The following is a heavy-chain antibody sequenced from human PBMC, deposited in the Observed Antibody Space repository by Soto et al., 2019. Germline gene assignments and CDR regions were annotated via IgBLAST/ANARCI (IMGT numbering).Heavy chain of an antibody. V-gene: IGHV6-1*01. J-gene: IGHJ4*02. CDR3: ARGTTIFDY. D-gene: IGHD1-26*01. CDR2: TYYRSKWFN. Sequence: QVQLQQSSPGLVKPSQTLSVTCAISGDSVPSNSAAWNWIRQSPSRGLEWLGRTYYRSKWFNDYAVSLKSRITINPDTSKNQFALQLNSVTPDDTAVYYCARGTTIFDYWGQGTLVTVSS. CDR1: GDSVPSNSAA.